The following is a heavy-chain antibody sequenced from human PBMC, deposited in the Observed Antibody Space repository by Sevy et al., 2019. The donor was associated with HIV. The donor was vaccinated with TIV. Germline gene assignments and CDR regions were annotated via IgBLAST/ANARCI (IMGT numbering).Heavy chain of an antibody. CDR3: ARDGEMTTEGY. D-gene: IGHD4-17*01. V-gene: IGHV3-48*01. CDR1: GFTFSSYS. J-gene: IGHJ4*02. Sequence: GGSLGLSCAASGFTFSSYSMNWVRQPPGKGLEWVSYISSSSSTIYYADSVKGRFTISRDNAKNSLYLQMNSLRAEDTAVYYCARDGEMTTEGYWGQGTLVTVSS. CDR2: ISSSSSTI.